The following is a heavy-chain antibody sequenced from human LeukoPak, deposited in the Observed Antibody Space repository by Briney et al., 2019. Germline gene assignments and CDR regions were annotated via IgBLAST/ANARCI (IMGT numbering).Heavy chain of an antibody. Sequence: GGSLRLSCAASGFTFDDYAMHWVRQAPGKGLEWVSGISWNSGSIGYADSVKGRFTISRDNAKNSLYLQMNSLRAEDTALCYCAKASGYGSGSSFDYWGQGTLVTVSS. CDR1: GFTFDDYA. D-gene: IGHD3-10*01. J-gene: IGHJ4*02. CDR3: AKASGYGSGSSFDY. V-gene: IGHV3-9*01. CDR2: ISWNSGSI.